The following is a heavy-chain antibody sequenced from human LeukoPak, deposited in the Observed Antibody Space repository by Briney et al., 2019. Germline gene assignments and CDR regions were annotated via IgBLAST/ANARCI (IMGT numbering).Heavy chain of an antibody. D-gene: IGHD3-10*01. CDR2: ISSTSRTI. J-gene: IGHJ4*02. CDR1: GFTFSTYS. CDR3: ARDYYGSGSYYNGFIDY. Sequence: PGGSLRLSCAAPGFTFSTYSMNWVRQGPGKGLEWVSYISSTSRTIYYAGSVKGRFTISRDNAKNSLYLQMNSLRDEDTAVYYCARDYYGSGSYYNGFIDYWGQGTLVTVSS. V-gene: IGHV3-48*02.